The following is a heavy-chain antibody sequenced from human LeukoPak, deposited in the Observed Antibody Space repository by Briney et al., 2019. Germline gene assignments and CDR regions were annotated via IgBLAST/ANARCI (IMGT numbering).Heavy chain of an antibody. CDR1: GFDFNSYS. CDR3: ARGDISVTKHFDY. V-gene: IGHV3-21*01. J-gene: IGHJ4*02. CDR2: ISSTSDYI. Sequence: GGSLRLSCAASGFDFNSYSMTWVRQAPGKGLEWVSIISSTSDYIFDADSVKGRFTISRDSAKNSLFLQMNSLRAEDTAVYYCARGDISVTKHFDYWGQGSLVTVSS. D-gene: IGHD1-7*01.